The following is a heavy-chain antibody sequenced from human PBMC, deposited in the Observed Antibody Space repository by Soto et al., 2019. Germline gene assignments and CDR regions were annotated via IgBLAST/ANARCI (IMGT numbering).Heavy chain of an antibody. CDR2: THHSGST. J-gene: IGHJ4*02. Sequence: SETLSLTCIVSGVSISSYYWSWIRQPPGKGLEWIGFTHHSGSTNYNPSLKSRVTMSVDTSKNHFSLKLNSVTAADTAIYYCAREFLYNGHDLGWFPFWGQGALVTVSS. D-gene: IGHD5-12*01. CDR3: AREFLYNGHDLGWFPF. CDR1: GVSISSYY. V-gene: IGHV4-59*01.